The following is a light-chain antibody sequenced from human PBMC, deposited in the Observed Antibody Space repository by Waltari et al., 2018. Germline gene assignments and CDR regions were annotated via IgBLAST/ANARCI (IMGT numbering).Light chain of an antibody. V-gene: IGKV3-15*01. J-gene: IGKJ4*01. CDR3: QHYNEHPLT. Sequence: EIVMTQSPATLSVSPGERATLSCRASQSVSTNLAWSQQKPGQAPRLLIFGASTRVTGIPARFSGSGSGTDFTLAISGLQSEDFALYYCQHYNEHPLTFGGGTKVEIK. CDR2: GAS. CDR1: QSVSTN.